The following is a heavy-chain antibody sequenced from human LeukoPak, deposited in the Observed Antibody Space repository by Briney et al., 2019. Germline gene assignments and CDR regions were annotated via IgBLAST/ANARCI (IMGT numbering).Heavy chain of an antibody. CDR3: ARDGPDYYDSSGFDY. CDR1: GGSISSYY. D-gene: IGHD3-22*01. V-gene: IGHV4-4*07. Sequence: SETLSLTCTVSGGSISSYYWSWIRQPAGKGLEWIGRIYTSGSTNYNPSLKSRVTMSVGTSKNQFSLKLSSVTAADTAVYYCARDGPDYYDSSGFDYWGQGTLVTVSS. CDR2: IYTSGST. J-gene: IGHJ4*02.